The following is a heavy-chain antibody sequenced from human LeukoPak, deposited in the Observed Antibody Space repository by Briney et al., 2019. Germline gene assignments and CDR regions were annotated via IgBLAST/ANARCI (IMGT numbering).Heavy chain of an antibody. Sequence: GGSLRLSCAASGFTFSSYAMHWVRQAPGKGPEWVAVISYDGSNKYYADSVKGRFTISRDNSKNTLYLQMNSLRAEDTAVYYCARDDKGGFGDYWGQGTLVTVSS. CDR1: GFTFSSYA. D-gene: IGHD3-16*01. CDR3: ARDDKGGFGDY. J-gene: IGHJ4*02. CDR2: ISYDGSNK. V-gene: IGHV3-30*01.